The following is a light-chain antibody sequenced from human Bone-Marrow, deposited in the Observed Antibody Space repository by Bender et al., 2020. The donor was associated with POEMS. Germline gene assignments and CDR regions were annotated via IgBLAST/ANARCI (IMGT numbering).Light chain of an antibody. CDR3: CSYAGTITPYV. CDR1: SSDVGLYNF. J-gene: IGLJ1*01. CDR2: DVS. V-gene: IGLV2-11*01. Sequence: QSALTQPRSVSGPPGQSVTISCTGTSSDVGLYNFVSWYQQHPGKVPKLIIYDVSNRPSGVSNRFSGSKSDNTASLTISGLQAEDEADYYCCSYAGTITPYVFGTGTKVSVL.